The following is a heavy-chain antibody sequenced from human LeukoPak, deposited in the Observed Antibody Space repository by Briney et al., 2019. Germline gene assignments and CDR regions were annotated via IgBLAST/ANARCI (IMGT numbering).Heavy chain of an antibody. CDR2: INGGSTTI. J-gene: IGHJ4*02. V-gene: IGHV3-11*01. CDR3: ARDKGWGLVY. Sequence: PGGSLRLSCAVSGFTVSDNYMSWVRQAPGTGLEWLSFINGGSTTIHYADSVKGRFTISRDNAKNSVHLQMNSLRAEDSAMYYCARDKGWGLVYWGQGILVTVSS. D-gene: IGHD6-19*01. CDR1: GFTVSDNY.